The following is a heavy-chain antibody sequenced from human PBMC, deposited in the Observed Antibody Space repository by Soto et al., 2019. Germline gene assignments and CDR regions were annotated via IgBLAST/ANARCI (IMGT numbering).Heavy chain of an antibody. V-gene: IGHV3-33*01. CDR3: AREDIAARHQNWFDP. Sequence: GGSLRLSCAASGFTFSSYGMHWVRQAPGKGLEWVAVIWYDGSNKYYADSVKGRFTISRDNSKNTLYLQMNSLRAEDTAVYYCAREDIAARHQNWFDPWGQGTLVTVSS. J-gene: IGHJ5*02. CDR2: IWYDGSNK. CDR1: GFTFSSYG. D-gene: IGHD6-6*01.